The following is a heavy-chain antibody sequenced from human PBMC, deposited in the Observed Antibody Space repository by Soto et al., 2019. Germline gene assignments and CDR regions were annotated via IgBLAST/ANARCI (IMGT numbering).Heavy chain of an antibody. Sequence: GGSLRLSCAASGFTFSSYAMSWVRQAPGKGLEWVSAISGRGGSTYYADSVKGRFTISRDNSKNTLYLQMNSLRAEDTAVYYCAKGGIFGVVIDAWGQGTMVTVSS. D-gene: IGHD3-3*01. V-gene: IGHV3-23*01. CDR3: AKGGIFGVVIDA. CDR1: GFTFSSYA. CDR2: ISGRGGST. J-gene: IGHJ3*01.